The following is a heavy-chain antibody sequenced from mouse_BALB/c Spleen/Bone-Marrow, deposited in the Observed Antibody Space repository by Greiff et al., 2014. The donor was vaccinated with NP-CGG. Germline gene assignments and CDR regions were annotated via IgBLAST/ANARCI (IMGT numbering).Heavy chain of an antibody. CDR3: TTLARTNFDY. V-gene: IGHV1-5*01. J-gene: IGHJ2*01. Sequence: EVQLQQSGTVLARPGAAVKMSCKASGYTFSNYWMHWVKQRPGQGLEWIGTIYPGNSDTTYNQKFKGKAKLTAVTSTCTAYMDLSSLTNEVSAVYYCTTLARTNFDYWGQGTTLTVSS. D-gene: IGHD3-1*01. CDR1: GYTFSNYW. CDR2: IYPGNSDT.